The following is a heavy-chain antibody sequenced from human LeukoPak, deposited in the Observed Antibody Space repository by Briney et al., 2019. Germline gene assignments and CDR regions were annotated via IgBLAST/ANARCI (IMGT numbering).Heavy chain of an antibody. J-gene: IGHJ4*02. CDR3: ARVPCSGYEFTIDS. D-gene: IGHD5-12*01. CDR2: IHYSGNT. CDR1: GGSISSYY. Sequence: SETLSLTCTVSGGSISSYYWSWIRQPPGKGLEWLGYIHYSGNTDYNPSLESRVTMSLHTSENQFSLKLSSVTAADTAVYYCARVPCSGYEFTIDSWGQGTLVTVSS. V-gene: IGHV4-59*01.